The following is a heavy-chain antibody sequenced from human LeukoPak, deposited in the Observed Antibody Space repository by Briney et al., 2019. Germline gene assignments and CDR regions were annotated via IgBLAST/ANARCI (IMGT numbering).Heavy chain of an antibody. CDR1: GYTLSDLA. V-gene: IGHV1-24*01. D-gene: IGHD4-17*01. J-gene: IGHJ3*02. Sequence: ASVKVSCKVSGYTLSDLAMHWVRQAPGKGLEWMGGLDPEDGEAIYAQPLQGRVTMTEDTSSDTAYMVLSSLRSEDTAAYYCATRNFGDYGAFDIWGQGTMVTVSS. CDR3: ATRNFGDYGAFDI. CDR2: LDPEDGEA.